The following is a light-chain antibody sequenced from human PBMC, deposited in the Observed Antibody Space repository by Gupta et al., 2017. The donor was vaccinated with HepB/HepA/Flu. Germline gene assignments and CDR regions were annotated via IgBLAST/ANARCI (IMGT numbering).Light chain of an antibody. Sequence: QSVLTQQPSASGTPGQRVTISCSGSSPDIGSNNVNWYQQLPGTAPKLLMYSKNQRPSGVPDRFSGSKSGTTASLAISGLQSEDEADYYCAAWDDTLKHVIFGGGTKLTVL. V-gene: IGLV1-44*01. CDR2: SKN. J-gene: IGLJ2*01. CDR3: AAWDDTLKHVI. CDR1: SPDIGSNN.